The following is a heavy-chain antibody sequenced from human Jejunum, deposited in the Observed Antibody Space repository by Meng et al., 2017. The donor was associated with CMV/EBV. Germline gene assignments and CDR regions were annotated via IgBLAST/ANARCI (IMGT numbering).Heavy chain of an antibody. CDR3: ARGTIAAELFDY. V-gene: IGHV3-53*01. J-gene: IGHJ4*02. Sequence: AVSGFTVSSNYMSWVRQAPGKGLEWVSVIYAGGSAYYADSVKDRFIISRDNSKNTLYLQMNSLRAEDTAVYYCARGTIAAELFDYWGQGTLVTVSS. CDR1: GFTVSSNY. D-gene: IGHD6-6*01. CDR2: IYAGGSA.